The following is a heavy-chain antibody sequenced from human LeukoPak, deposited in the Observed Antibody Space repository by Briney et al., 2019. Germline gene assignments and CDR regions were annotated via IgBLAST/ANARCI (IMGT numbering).Heavy chain of an antibody. D-gene: IGHD3-16*01. J-gene: IGHJ4*02. CDR3: ATQRGSYLWGTDFDY. CDR1: GYTFTGYY. V-gene: IGHV1-2*02. Sequence: ASVKASCKASGYTFTGYYMHWVRQAPGQGLEWMGWINPNSGDTKTAREFQGRVTMTRDTSISTAYMGLSRQRSDDTAVYYCATQRGSYLWGTDFDYWGQGTLVTVSS. CDR2: INPNSGDT.